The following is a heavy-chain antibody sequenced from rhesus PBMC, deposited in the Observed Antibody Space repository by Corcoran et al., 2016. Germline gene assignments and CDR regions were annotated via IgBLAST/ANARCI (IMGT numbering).Heavy chain of an antibody. J-gene: IGHJ4*01. CDR3: TRYSNYRRSFDY. V-gene: IGHV3-13*01. Sequence: EVQLVESGGGLVQPGGSLRLSCASSGFTFSHSSMPWVRQAQGKGLEWVGLIRKKANRYTTEYAAAVKGRFTIARDDEKNTLYMQMSSRETEDTALYYCTRYSNYRRSFDYWGQGVLVTVSS. CDR2: IRKKANRYTT. D-gene: IGHD4-23*01. CDR1: GFTFSHSS.